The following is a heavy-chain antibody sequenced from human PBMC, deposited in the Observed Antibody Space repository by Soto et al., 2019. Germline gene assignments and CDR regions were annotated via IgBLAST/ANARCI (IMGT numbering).Heavy chain of an antibody. V-gene: IGHV4-4*07. D-gene: IGHD1-26*01. CDR1: GVSITSNY. Sequence: QVHLKESGPGLVKPSETLSLTCNVSGVSITSNYWNWLRQPAGKRREWIGRIFHTGATNVNSNLRSRVIMSIDTSKNQFSLKLRPVTAADTAVYYCARDSPSSGRSFDLWGQGILVTVSS. CDR3: ARDSPSSGRSFDL. J-gene: IGHJ4*02. CDR2: IFHTGAT.